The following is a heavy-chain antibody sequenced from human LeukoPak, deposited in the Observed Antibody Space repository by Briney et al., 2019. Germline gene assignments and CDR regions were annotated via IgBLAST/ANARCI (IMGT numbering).Heavy chain of an antibody. CDR2: IYPGDSDT. D-gene: IGHD5-24*01. CDR3: ARQKVEMATISAFDI. Sequence: KCGESLKISCKGSGYSFTSYWIGWVRQMPGKGLEGMGIIYPGDSDTRSSPSFQGQGTISADKSISTAYLQWSSLKASDTAMYYCARQKVEMATISAFDIWGQGTMVTVSS. V-gene: IGHV5-51*01. CDR1: GYSFTSYW. J-gene: IGHJ3*02.